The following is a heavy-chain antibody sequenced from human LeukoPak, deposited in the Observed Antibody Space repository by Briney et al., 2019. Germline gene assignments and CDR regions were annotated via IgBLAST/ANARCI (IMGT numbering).Heavy chain of an antibody. CDR1: GYTFTSYG. J-gene: IGHJ3*02. V-gene: IGHV1-18*01. CDR2: ISAYNGNT. CDR3: ARDPDGYNLNYASDDAFDI. Sequence: ASVKVSCKASGYTFTSYGISWVRQAPGQGLEWMGWISAYNGNTNYAQKLQGRVTMTIDTSTSTAYMELRSLRSDDTAVYYCARDPDGYNLNYASDDAFDIWGQGTMVTVSS. D-gene: IGHD5-24*01.